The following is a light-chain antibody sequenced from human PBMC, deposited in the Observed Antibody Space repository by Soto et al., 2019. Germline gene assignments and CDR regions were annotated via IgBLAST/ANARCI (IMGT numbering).Light chain of an antibody. J-gene: IGLJ2*01. V-gene: IGLV1-51*01. Sequence: QTVVTQPPSVSAAPGHKVTISCSGSNSNIGNNYVSWYQQLPGTAPKLLIYDNNKRPSGIPDRFSGSKSGTSATLGITGLQTGDEADYYCGTWDSSLSGVVFGGGIKLTVL. CDR2: DNN. CDR3: GTWDSSLSGVV. CDR1: NSNIGNNY.